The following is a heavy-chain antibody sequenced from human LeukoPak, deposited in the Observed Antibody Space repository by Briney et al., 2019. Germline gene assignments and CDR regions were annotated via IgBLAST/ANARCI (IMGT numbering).Heavy chain of an antibody. CDR2: IGASGADT. J-gene: IGHJ3*01. D-gene: IGHD3-22*01. CDR3: ATRPRDSSGYYLGAFDG. Sequence: GGSLRLSCEASGFIFSSYAMAWVRQAPGKGLDWVSVIGASGADTYYSDSAKGRFTVSRDNSKDTLFLHMSSLRAEDTAVCFCATRPRDSSGYYLGAFDGWGQGTTVTVSS. V-gene: IGHV3-23*01. CDR1: GFIFSSYA.